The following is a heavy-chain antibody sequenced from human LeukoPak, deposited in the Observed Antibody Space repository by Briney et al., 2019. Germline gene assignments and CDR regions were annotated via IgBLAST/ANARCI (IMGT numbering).Heavy chain of an antibody. CDR3: AKGTYSSSWSAFDY. J-gene: IGHJ4*02. Sequence: GGSLRLSCAASGFTFDDYAMHWVRQAPGKGLEWVSGISWNSGSIGYADSVKGRFTISRDNAKNSLYLQMNSLRAEDMALYYCAKGTYSSSWSAFDYWGQGTPVTVSS. V-gene: IGHV3-9*03. D-gene: IGHD6-13*01. CDR2: ISWNSGSI. CDR1: GFTFDDYA.